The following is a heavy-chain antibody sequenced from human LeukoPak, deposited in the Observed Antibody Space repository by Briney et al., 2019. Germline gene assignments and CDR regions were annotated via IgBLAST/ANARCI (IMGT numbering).Heavy chain of an antibody. V-gene: IGHV3-74*01. CDR1: GFTFSSYW. CDR3: ARGPGWSYFKPFDY. Sequence: GGSLRLSCAASGFTFSSYWMHWVRQAPGKGLVWVSRINSDGSSTSYADSVKGRFTISRDNAKNTLYLQMNSLRAEDTAVYYCARGPGWSYFKPFDYWGQGTLVTVSS. J-gene: IGHJ4*02. CDR2: INSDGSST. D-gene: IGHD2-15*01.